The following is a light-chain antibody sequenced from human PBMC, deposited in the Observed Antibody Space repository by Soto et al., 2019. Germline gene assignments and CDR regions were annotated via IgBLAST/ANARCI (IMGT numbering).Light chain of an antibody. J-gene: IGKJ5*01. CDR2: EAS. CDR1: QSISRW. V-gene: IGKV1-5*01. CDR3: QQFNSYPIT. Sequence: DIQMTQSPATLSASVGDRVTITCRPIQSISRWLTWYQQKPGKAPKLLIYEASSLESGVPSRFSGSGSGTEFTLTISGLQPDDFAAYYCQQFNSYPITFGQGTRLEIK.